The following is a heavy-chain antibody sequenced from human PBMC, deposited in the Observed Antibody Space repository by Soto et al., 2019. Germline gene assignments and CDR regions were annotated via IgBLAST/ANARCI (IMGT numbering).Heavy chain of an antibody. CDR1: GGSISSGGYS. Sequence: SETLSLTCAVSGGSISSGGYSWSWIRQPPGKGLEWIGYIYHSGSTYYNPSLKSRVTISVDRSKNQFSLKLSSVTAADTAVYYCARETQDGAFDYWGQGTLVTVSS. D-gene: IGHD1-26*01. V-gene: IGHV4-30-2*01. J-gene: IGHJ4*02. CDR3: ARETQDGAFDY. CDR2: IYHSGST.